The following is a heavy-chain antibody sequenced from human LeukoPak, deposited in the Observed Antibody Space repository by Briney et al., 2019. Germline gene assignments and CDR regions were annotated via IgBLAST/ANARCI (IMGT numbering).Heavy chain of an antibody. J-gene: IGHJ4*02. D-gene: IGHD5-18*01. CDR3: ARRIEKTAMVDY. Sequence: PSETLSLTCAVYGGSFSGYYWSWIRQPPGKGLEWIGEINHSGSTYYNPSLKSRVTISVDTSKNQFSLKLSSVTAADTAVYYCARRIEKTAMVDYWGQGTLVTVSS. CDR2: INHSGST. V-gene: IGHV4-34*01. CDR1: GGSFSGYY.